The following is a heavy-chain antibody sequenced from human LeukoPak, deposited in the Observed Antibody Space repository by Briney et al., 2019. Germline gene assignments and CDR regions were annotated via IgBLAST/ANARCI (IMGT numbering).Heavy chain of an antibody. CDR2: ISSSSSYI. Sequence: AGGSLRLSCAASGFTFSSYSMNWVRQAPGKGLEWVSSISSSSSYIYYADSVKGRFTISRDNAKNSLYLQMNSLRAKDTAVYYCARMAGTANFDYWGQGTLVTVSS. CDR3: ARMAGTANFDY. D-gene: IGHD6-19*01. CDR1: GFTFSSYS. V-gene: IGHV3-21*01. J-gene: IGHJ4*02.